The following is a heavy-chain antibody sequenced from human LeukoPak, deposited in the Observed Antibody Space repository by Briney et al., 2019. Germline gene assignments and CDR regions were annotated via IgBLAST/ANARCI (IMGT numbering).Heavy chain of an antibody. J-gene: IGHJ4*02. CDR3: AKDGYYYDSSGYYTLQGILYY. Sequence: PGGSLRLSCAASGFTFSSYAMSWVRQAPGKGLEWVSAISGSGGSTYYADSVKGRFTISRDNSKNTLYLQMNSLRAEDTAVYYCAKDGYYYDSSGYYTLQGILYYWGQGTLVTVSS. D-gene: IGHD3-22*01. V-gene: IGHV3-23*01. CDR2: ISGSGGST. CDR1: GFTFSSYA.